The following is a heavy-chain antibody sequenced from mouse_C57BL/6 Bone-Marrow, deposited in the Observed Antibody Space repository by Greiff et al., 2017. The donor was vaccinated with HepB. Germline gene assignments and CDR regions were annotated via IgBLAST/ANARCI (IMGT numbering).Heavy chain of an antibody. Sequence: EVKLMESGGDLVKPGGSLKLSCAASGFTFSSYGMSWVRQTPDKRLEWVATISSGGSYNYYPDSVKGRFTISRDNAKNTLYLQMSILNSEDTAMYYCARRGFMDYWGQGTSVTVSS. V-gene: IGHV5-6*02. D-gene: IGHD3-1*01. CDR2: ISSGGSYN. J-gene: IGHJ4*01. CDR1: GFTFSSYG. CDR3: ARRGFMDY.